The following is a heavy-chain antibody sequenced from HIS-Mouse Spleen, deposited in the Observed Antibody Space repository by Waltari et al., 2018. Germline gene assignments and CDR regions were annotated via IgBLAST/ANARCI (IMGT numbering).Heavy chain of an antibody. CDR2: ISYDGSNK. J-gene: IGHJ4*02. D-gene: IGHD6-19*01. V-gene: IGHV3-30-3*01. CDR3: ARASVVGSDHFDY. CDR1: GFTFSSYA. Sequence: QVQLVESGGGVVQPGRSLRLSCAASGFTFSSYAMHWVRQAPGKGLEWVAVISYDGSNKYYADSVKGRFTISRDNSKNTLYLQMNSLRAEDTAVYYCARASVVGSDHFDYWGQGTLVTVSS.